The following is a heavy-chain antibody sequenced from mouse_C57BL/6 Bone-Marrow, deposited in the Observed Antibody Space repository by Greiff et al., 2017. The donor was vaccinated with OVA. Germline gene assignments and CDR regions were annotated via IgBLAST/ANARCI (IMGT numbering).Heavy chain of an antibody. J-gene: IGHJ4*01. CDR2: IHPSDSDT. CDR1: GYTFTSYW. Sequence: VQLQQPGAELVKPGASVKVSCKASGYTFTSYWMHWVKQRPGQGLEWIGSIHPSDSDTNYNQKFKGKATLTVDKSSSTAYMQLSSLTSEDSAVYYCAIGDYYGSSYGAMDYWGQGTSVTVSS. D-gene: IGHD1-1*01. CDR3: AIGDYYGSSYGAMDY. V-gene: IGHV1-74*01.